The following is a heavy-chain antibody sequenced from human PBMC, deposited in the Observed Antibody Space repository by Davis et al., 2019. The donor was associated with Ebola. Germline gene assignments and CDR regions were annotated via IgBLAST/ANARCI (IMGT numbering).Heavy chain of an antibody. D-gene: IGHD1-26*01. V-gene: IGHV3-13*01. CDR3: ARDYSGYYGMDV. CDR2: IGTVGDT. Sequence: GGSLRLSCAASGFTFSSYDMHWVRQATGKGLEWVSTIGTVGDTYYPGSVKGRFTISRENAKNSLYLQMNSLRAGDTAVYYCARDYSGYYGMDVWGKGTTVTVSS. J-gene: IGHJ6*04. CDR1: GFTFSSYD.